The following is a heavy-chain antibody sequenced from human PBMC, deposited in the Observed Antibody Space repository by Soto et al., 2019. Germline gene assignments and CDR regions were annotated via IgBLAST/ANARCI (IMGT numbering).Heavy chain of an antibody. CDR1: GFTFSSYG. Sequence: QVQLVESGGGVVQPGRSLRLSCAASGFTFSSYGMHWVCQAPGKGLEWVAVIWYDGSNKYYAASVKGRFTISRDHSKNTLYLQMNSLRAEDTAVYYCARDCAGYSSGWYQRGGFDYWGQGTLVTVSS. V-gene: IGHV3-33*01. J-gene: IGHJ4*02. CDR2: IWYDGSNK. CDR3: ARDCAGYSSGWYQRGGFDY. D-gene: IGHD6-19*01.